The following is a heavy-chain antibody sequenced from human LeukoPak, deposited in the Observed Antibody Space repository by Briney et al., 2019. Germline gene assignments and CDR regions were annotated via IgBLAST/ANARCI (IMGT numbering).Heavy chain of an antibody. D-gene: IGHD2-2*01. Sequence: SQTLSLTCTVSGGSISSGSYYWSWIRQPAGKGLEWIGRIYTSGSTNYNPSLKSRVTISVDTSKNQFSLKLSSVTAADTAVYYCAREEYQLLPLDYWSQGTLVTVSS. V-gene: IGHV4-61*02. J-gene: IGHJ4*02. CDR2: IYTSGST. CDR1: GGSISSGSYY. CDR3: AREEYQLLPLDY.